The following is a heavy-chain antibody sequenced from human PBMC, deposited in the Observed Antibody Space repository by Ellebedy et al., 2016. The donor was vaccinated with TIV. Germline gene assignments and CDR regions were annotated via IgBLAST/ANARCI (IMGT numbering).Heavy chain of an antibody. J-gene: IGHJ4*02. CDR2: ISSSGVST. V-gene: IGHV3-23*01. CDR3: AKLDSSGYYYGRFDY. D-gene: IGHD3-22*01. Sequence: GGSLRLSCAASGFTFRNFAMTWVRQAPGKGLEWVSSISSSGVSTDYADAVRGRVTISRDNSKNTLYLQISSRRGDDTGLYYCAKLDSSGYYYGRFDYWGQGTLVTVS. CDR1: GFTFRNFA.